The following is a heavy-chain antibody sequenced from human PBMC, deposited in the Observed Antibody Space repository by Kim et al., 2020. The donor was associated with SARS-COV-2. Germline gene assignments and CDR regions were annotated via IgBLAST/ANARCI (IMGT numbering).Heavy chain of an antibody. V-gene: IGHV3-11*05. J-gene: IGHJ5*02. Sequence: VKGRFTLSRDNAKNSLYLHMSSLRAEDTAVYYCARDRTTVTTRGTGWFDPWGQGTLVTVSS. D-gene: IGHD4-17*01. CDR3: ARDRTTVTTRGTGWFDP.